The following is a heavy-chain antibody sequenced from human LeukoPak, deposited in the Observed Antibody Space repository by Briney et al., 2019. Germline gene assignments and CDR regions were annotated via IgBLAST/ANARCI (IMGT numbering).Heavy chain of an antibody. V-gene: IGHV1-18*01. Sequence: ASVKVSCKASGYTFTSYGISWVRQAPGQGLEWMGWISAYNGNTNYAQKLQGRVTMTTDTSTSTAYMELRSLRSDDTAVYYCACRPPLYSGYDTESSTVSDYWGQGTLVTVSS. CDR1: GYTFTSYG. J-gene: IGHJ4*02. CDR2: ISAYNGNT. D-gene: IGHD5-12*01. CDR3: ACRPPLYSGYDTESSTVSDY.